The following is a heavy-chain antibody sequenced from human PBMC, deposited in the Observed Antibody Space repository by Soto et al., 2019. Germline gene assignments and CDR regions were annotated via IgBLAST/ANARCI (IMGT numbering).Heavy chain of an antibody. V-gene: IGHV3-74*01. D-gene: IGHD1-26*01. CDR3: ARDGVVAATDLDY. Sequence: PVGSLRLSCAASGFTFSSYWMHWVRQAPGKGLVWVSRINSDGSSTSYADSVKGRFTISRDNAKNTLYMQMNSLRAEDTAVYYCARDGVVAATDLDYWGEGTMATVHS. J-gene: IGHJ4*02. CDR1: GFTFSSYW. CDR2: INSDGSST.